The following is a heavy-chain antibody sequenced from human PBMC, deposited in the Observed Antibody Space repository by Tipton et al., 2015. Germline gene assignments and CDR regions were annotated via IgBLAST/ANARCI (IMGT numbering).Heavy chain of an antibody. J-gene: IGHJ6*02. Sequence: TLSLTCTVSGGSVSSANYYWSWIRQPPGKGLEWVGYISYSGSTHYNPSLKSRVTISVDTSKNRFSLTLNSVTAADTAVYYCARDLEHGMDVWGQGTTVTVSS. CDR1: GGSVSSANYY. CDR3: ARDLEHGMDV. D-gene: IGHD5-24*01. V-gene: IGHV4-61*01. CDR2: ISYSGST.